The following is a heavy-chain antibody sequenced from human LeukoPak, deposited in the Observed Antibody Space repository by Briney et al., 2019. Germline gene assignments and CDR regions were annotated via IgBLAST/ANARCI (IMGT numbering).Heavy chain of an antibody. CDR1: GGSFSGYY. Sequence: SETLSLTCAVYGGSFSGYYWSWIRQPPGKGLEWIGEINHSGSTNYNPSLKSRVTISVDTSKNQFSLKLSSVTAADTAVYYCAREDSSSWYLGYYYYYYMDVWGKGTTVTVSS. V-gene: IGHV4-34*01. CDR2: INHSGST. CDR3: AREDSSSWYLGYYYYYYMDV. D-gene: IGHD6-13*01. J-gene: IGHJ6*03.